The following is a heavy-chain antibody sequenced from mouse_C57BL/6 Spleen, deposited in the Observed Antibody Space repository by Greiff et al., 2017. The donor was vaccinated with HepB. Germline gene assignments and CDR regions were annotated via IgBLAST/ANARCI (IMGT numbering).Heavy chain of an antibody. V-gene: IGHV5-9-1*02. J-gene: IGHJ4*01. CDR3: TRGFYDYGYYYAMDY. Sequence: EVMLVESGEGLVKPGGSLKLSCAASGFTFSSYAMSWVRQTPEKRLEWVAYISSGGDYIYYADTVKGRFTISRDNARNTLYLQMSSLKSEDTAMYYCTRGFYDYGYYYAMDYWGQGTSVTVSS. CDR2: ISSGGDYI. CDR1: GFTFSSYA. D-gene: IGHD2-4*01.